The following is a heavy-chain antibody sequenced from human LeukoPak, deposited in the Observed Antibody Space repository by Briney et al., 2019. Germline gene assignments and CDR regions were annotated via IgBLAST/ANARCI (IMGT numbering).Heavy chain of an antibody. D-gene: IGHD2-21*02. V-gene: IGHV3-21*01. CDR2: ISSSSSYI. CDR1: GFTFSSYS. J-gene: IGHJ4*02. Sequence: GGSLRLSCAASGFTFSSYSMNWVRQAPGKGLEWVSSISSSSSYIYYADSVKGRFTISRDNAKNSLYLQMNSLRAEDTAVYYCATDQKLAFCGGDCYSSFDYWGQGTLVTVSS. CDR3: ATDQKLAFCGGDCYSSFDY.